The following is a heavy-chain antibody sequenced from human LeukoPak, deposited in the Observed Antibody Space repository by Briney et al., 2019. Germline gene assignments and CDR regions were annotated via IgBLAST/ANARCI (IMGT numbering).Heavy chain of an antibody. CDR1: GFTFSSYE. J-gene: IGHJ3*02. D-gene: IGHD4-17*01. V-gene: IGHV3-48*03. Sequence: GGSLRLSCAASGFTFSSYEMNWVRQAPGKGLEWVSYISSSGSTIYYADSVKGRFTISRDNAKNSLYLQMNSLRAEDTAVYYCARVSLDYENAFDIWGQGTMVTVSS. CDR2: ISSSGSTI. CDR3: ARVSLDYENAFDI.